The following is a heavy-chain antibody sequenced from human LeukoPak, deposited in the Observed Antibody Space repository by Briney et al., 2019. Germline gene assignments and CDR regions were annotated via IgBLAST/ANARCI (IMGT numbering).Heavy chain of an antibody. Sequence: PGRSLRLSCAASGFTFSSYAMHWVRQAPGKGLEWVAVISYDGSNKYYADSVKGRFTISRDNSKNTLYLQMNSLRAEDTAVYYCARIAARAQNFDYWGQGTLVTVSS. CDR3: ARIAARAQNFDY. D-gene: IGHD6-6*01. CDR2: ISYDGSNK. J-gene: IGHJ4*02. CDR1: GFTFSSYA. V-gene: IGHV3-30-3*01.